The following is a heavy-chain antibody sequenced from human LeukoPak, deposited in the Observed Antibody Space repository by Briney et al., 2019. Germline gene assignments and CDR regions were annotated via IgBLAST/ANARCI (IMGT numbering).Heavy chain of an antibody. CDR2: IIPILGIA. V-gene: IGHV1-69*04. Sequence: ASVKVSCKASGGTFSSYAISWVRQAPGQGLEWMGRIIPILGIANYAQKFQGRVTITADKSTSTAYMELSSLRSEDTAVYYCARAGGGDGYNWYYFDYWGQGTLVTASS. J-gene: IGHJ4*02. CDR3: ARAGGGDGYNWYYFDY. CDR1: GGTFSSYA. D-gene: IGHD5-24*01.